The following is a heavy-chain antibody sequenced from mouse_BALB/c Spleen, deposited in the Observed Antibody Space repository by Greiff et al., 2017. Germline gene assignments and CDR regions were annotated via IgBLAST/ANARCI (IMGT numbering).Heavy chain of an antibody. CDR1: GFSLTSYG. V-gene: IGHV2-6-2*01. CDR2: IWSDGST. Sequence: VQLQQSGPDLVAPSQSLSITCTVSGFSLTSYGVHWVRQPPGKGLEWLVVIWSDGSTTYNSALKSRLSISKDNSKSQVFFKMNSLQTDDTAMYYCARHEPLRRAMDYWGQGTSVTVSS. D-gene: IGHD2-12*01. CDR3: ARHEPLRRAMDY. J-gene: IGHJ4*01.